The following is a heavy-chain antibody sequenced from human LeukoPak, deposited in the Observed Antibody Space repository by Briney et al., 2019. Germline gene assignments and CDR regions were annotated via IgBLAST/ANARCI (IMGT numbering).Heavy chain of an antibody. CDR2: IKNKADGGTT. CDR1: GFTFSSYA. V-gene: IGHV3-15*01. D-gene: IGHD4-17*01. J-gene: IGHJ3*02. Sequence: GGSLRLSCAASGFTFSSYAMSWVRQAPGRGLEWVGRIKNKADGGTTDFPAPVKGRFTISRDDSKNTLYLQMNSLNTEDTAVYYCVTDSGHDYGDYKGAFDIWGQGTMVTVSA. CDR3: VTDSGHDYGDYKGAFDI.